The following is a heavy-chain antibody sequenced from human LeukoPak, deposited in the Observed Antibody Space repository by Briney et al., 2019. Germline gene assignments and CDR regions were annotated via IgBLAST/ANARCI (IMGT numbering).Heavy chain of an antibody. D-gene: IGHD3-22*01. V-gene: IGHV3-21*01. CDR1: GFTFSSYT. J-gene: IGHJ4*02. CDR3: ARHVVAVGFDY. Sequence: TGGSLRLSCAASGFTFSSYTMNWVRQAPGKGLEWVSSITSSSSYIYYADSVMGRFTISRDNANNSLYLQMNSLRAEDTAVYYCARHVVAVGFDYWGQGTLVTVSS. CDR2: ITSSSSYI.